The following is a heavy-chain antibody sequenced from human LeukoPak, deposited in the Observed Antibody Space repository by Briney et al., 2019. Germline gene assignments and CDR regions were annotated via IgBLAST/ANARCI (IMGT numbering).Heavy chain of an antibody. CDR3: ARAAYYGSGSYYLKP. J-gene: IGHJ5*02. D-gene: IGHD3-10*01. CDR2: IYYSGST. Sequence: SETLSLTCTVSGGSISSYYWSWIRQPPGKGLEWIGYIYYSGSTNYNPSLKSRVTISVDTSKNQFSLKLSSVTAADTAVYYCARAAYYGSGSYYLKPWGQGTLVTVSS. CDR1: GGSISSYY. V-gene: IGHV4-59*12.